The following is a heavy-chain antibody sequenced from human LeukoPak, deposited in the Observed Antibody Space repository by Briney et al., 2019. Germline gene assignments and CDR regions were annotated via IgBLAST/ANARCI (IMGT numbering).Heavy chain of an antibody. J-gene: IGHJ4*02. D-gene: IGHD4-11*01. CDR1: GGSFSGYY. Sequence: SETLSLTCSVNGGSFSGYYWSWIRQPPGKGLEWIGEINHSGNTNYNPSLKSRVTISGDTSKNQFSLKLSSVTAADTAVYYCARGDTVTAHKSFDYWGQGTLVTVSS. CDR2: INHSGNT. V-gene: IGHV4-34*01. CDR3: ARGDTVTAHKSFDY.